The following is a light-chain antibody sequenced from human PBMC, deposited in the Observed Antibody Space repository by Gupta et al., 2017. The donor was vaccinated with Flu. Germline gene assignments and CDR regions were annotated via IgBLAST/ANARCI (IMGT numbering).Light chain of an antibody. Sequence: SIRAPKLLIYWASTRGSGVPDRFSGSGSETDFTLTINILHAEDVAVYYCQQYDGSPRTFGQGTKVEIK. J-gene: IGKJ1*01. CDR2: WAS. CDR3: QQYDGSPRT. V-gene: IGKV4-1*01.